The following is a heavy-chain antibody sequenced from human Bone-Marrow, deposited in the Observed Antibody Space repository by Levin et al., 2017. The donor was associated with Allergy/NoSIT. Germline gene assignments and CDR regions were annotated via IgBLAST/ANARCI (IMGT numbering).Heavy chain of an antibody. CDR1: GFTVSSNY. V-gene: IGHV3-53*01. CDR3: ARGSGDSSSWYPLASNAFDI. Sequence: SCAASGFTVSSNYMSWVRQAPGKGLEWVSVIYSGGSTYYADSVKGRFTISRDNSKNTLYLQMNSLRAEDTAVYYCARGSGDSSSWYPLASNAFDIWGQGTMVTVSS. D-gene: IGHD6-13*01. J-gene: IGHJ3*02. CDR2: IYSGGST.